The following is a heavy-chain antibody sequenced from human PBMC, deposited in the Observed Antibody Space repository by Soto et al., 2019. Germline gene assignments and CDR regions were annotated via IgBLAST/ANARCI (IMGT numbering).Heavy chain of an antibody. CDR3: ARDNGDYYYYGMDV. D-gene: IGHD4-17*01. V-gene: IGHV3-33*01. CDR1: GFTFSSYG. CDR2: IWYDGSNK. Sequence: QVQLVESGGGVVQPGRALRLSCAASGFTFSSYGMHWVRQAPGKGLEWVEGIWYDGSNKYYADSVKGRFTISRDNSKNTLYLQMNSLRAEDTAVYYCARDNGDYYYYGMDVWGQGTTVTVSS. J-gene: IGHJ6*02.